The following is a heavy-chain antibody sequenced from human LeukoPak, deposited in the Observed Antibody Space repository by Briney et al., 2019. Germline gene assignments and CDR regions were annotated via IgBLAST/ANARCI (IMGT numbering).Heavy chain of an antibody. CDR3: ARKRASQGIDY. D-gene: IGHD6-6*01. CDR1: GFTFSSYS. Sequence: GGSLRLSCAASGFTFSSYSMNWVRQAPGKGLEWVSSISSSSSYIYYADSVKGRFTISRDNAKNSLYLQMSSLRAEDTAVYYCARKRASQGIDYWGQGTLVTVSP. J-gene: IGHJ4*02. CDR2: ISSSSSYI. V-gene: IGHV3-21*01.